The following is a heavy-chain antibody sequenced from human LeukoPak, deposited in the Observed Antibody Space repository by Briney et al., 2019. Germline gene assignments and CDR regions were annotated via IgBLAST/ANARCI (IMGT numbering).Heavy chain of an antibody. CDR2: IYSNGRT. V-gene: IGHV3-66*01. CDR1: GFTVSSNF. D-gene: IGHD2-21*02. J-gene: IGHJ4*02. Sequence: GGSLRLSCAASGFTVSSNFMSWVRQAPGKGLEWVSVIYSNGRTTYADSVKGRFIISRDNSKNTLYLQMNSLRAEDTAVYYCAKVPLVTAFKYFDYWGQGTLVTVSS. CDR3: AKVPLVTAFKYFDY.